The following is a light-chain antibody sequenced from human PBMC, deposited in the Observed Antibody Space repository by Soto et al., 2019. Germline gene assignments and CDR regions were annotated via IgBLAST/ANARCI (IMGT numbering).Light chain of an antibody. CDR1: QSVTNY. J-gene: IGKJ2*01. V-gene: IGKV3-11*01. CDR3: HHYGTSPPHT. Sequence: EIFLTQSPDTLSLSPGERATLSCRASQSVTNYIAWYQQRPGQAPRLLIYDASNRATGVPARFSGSGSGTDFTLTISDLEPEDFAVYFCHHYGTSPPHTFGQGTKLDIK. CDR2: DAS.